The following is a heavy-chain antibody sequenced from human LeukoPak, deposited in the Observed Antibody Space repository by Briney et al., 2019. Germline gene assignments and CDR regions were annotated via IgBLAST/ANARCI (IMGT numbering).Heavy chain of an antibody. D-gene: IGHD3-22*01. Sequence: EASVKVSCKASGYTFTSYGISWVRQVPGQGLEWMGWISAYNGNTNYAQKLQGRVTMTTDTSTSTAYMELRSLRSDDTAVYYCARDYYDSSGYPIDYWGQGTLVTVSS. CDR2: ISAYNGNT. V-gene: IGHV1-18*01. CDR1: GYTFTSYG. CDR3: ARDYYDSSGYPIDY. J-gene: IGHJ4*02.